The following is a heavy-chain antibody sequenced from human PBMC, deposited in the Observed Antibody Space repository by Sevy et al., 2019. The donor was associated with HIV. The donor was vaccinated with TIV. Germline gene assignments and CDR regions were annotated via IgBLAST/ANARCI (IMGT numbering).Heavy chain of an antibody. CDR1: GYTFTGYY. CDR2: INPNGGGT. CDR3: ARETLYSGYDSRYYYYGMDV. J-gene: IGHJ6*02. D-gene: IGHD5-12*01. V-gene: IGHV1-2*02. Sequence: ASVKVSCKASGYTFTGYYMHWVRQAPGQGLEWMGWINPNGGGTNYAQKFQGRVTMTRDTSISTAYMELRRLGSDDTAVYYCARETLYSGYDSRYYYYGMDVWGQGTTVTVSS.